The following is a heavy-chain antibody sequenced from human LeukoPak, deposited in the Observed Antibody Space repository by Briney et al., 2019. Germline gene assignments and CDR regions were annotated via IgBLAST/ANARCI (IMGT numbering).Heavy chain of an antibody. J-gene: IGHJ3*02. V-gene: IGHV3-9*01. Sequence: GGTLRLSCTASGCTFGDYAMHWVRQPPRQGLELVSGSSWNSGSRGYSDSVKSRFTISRDNAKNSLYLQMNSLRAEATTSYSCAKDVYRSGEYAFDIWGQGKMVTVSS. D-gene: IGHD3-16*01. CDR3: AKDVYRSGEYAFDI. CDR1: GCTFGDYA. CDR2: SSWNSGSR.